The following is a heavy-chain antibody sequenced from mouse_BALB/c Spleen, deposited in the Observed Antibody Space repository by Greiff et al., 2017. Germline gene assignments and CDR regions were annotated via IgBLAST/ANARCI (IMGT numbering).Heavy chain of an antibody. J-gene: IGHJ2*01. D-gene: IGHD1-1*01. CDR3: ARFYYVPYFDY. CDR1: GYTFTDYV. CDR2: IYPGSGST. Sequence: VKLVESGPELVKPGASVKMSCKASGYTFTDYVISWVKQRTGQGLEWIGEIYPGSGSTYYNEKFKGKATLTADKSSNTAYMQLSSLTSEDSAVYFCARFYYVPYFDYWGQGTTLTVSS. V-gene: IGHV1-77*01.